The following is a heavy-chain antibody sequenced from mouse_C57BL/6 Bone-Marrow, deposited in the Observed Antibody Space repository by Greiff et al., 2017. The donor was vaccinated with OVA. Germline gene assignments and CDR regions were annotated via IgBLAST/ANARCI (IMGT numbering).Heavy chain of an antibody. V-gene: IGHV1-26*01. CDR3: ARESFITTVRGYFDV. CDR1: GYTFTDYY. D-gene: IGHD1-1*01. J-gene: IGHJ1*03. Sequence: VQLQQSGPELVKPGASVKISCKASGYTFTDYYMNWVKQSHGKSLEWIGDINPNNGGTSYNQKFKGKATLTVDKSSSTAYMELRSLTSEDSAVYYCARESFITTVRGYFDVWGTGTTVTVAS. CDR2: INPNNGGT.